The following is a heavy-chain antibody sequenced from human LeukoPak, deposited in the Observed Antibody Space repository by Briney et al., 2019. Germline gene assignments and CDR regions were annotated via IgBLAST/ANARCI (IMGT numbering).Heavy chain of an antibody. CDR1: GYTFTGHY. V-gene: IGHV1-2*02. D-gene: IGHD2-8*01. CDR2: INPNSGGT. Sequence: ASLKVSCKASGYTFTGHYIHWLRQAPGQGLEWMGWINPNSGGTKYAQKFQGRVTVTRDTSTSTAYMELSGLRADDTAAYYYARVEYCTKGVCINFDLWGQGTLVTVSS. J-gene: IGHJ4*02. CDR3: ARVEYCTKGVCINFDL.